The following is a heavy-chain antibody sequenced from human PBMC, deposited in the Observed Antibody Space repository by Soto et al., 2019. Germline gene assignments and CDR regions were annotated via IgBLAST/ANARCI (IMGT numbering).Heavy chain of an antibody. CDR3: ARARGFRWRFDY. Sequence: SETLSLTCTVSGGSISSSSYYWGWIRQPPGKGLEWIGSIYYSGSTYYNPSLKSRVTISVDTSKNQFSLKLSSVTAADTAVYYCARARGFRWRFDYWGQGTLVTVSS. CDR2: IYYSGST. J-gene: IGHJ4*02. CDR1: GGSISSSSYY. D-gene: IGHD2-15*01. V-gene: IGHV4-39*07.